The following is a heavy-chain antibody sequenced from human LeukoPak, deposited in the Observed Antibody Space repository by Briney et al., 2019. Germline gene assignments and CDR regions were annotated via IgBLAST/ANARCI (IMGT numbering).Heavy chain of an antibody. J-gene: IGHJ4*02. D-gene: IGHD3-3*01. CDR2: INSDGSST. CDR1: GFTFSSYW. CDR3: ARGVFGVVIMWYFDY. V-gene: IGHV3-74*01. Sequence: GGSLRLSCAASGFTFSSYWMHWVRQAPGKGLVWVSRINSDGSSTSYADPVKGRFTISRDNAKNTLYLQMNSLRAEDTAVYYCARGVFGVVIMWYFDYWGQGTLVTVSS.